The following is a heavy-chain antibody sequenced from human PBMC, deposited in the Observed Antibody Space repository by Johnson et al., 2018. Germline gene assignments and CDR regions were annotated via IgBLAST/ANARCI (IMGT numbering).Heavy chain of an antibody. Sequence: VQLLESGGGVVRPGGSLRLSCAASGFTFDDYGMSWVRQAPGTGLEWVSGIHWNVGSTGYADSVKGRFTISRDHAKNSLYLQKNSRRAEDTAVYHCARVPDWYCSGGSCRSGAFDIWGQGTMVTVSS. J-gene: IGHJ3*02. CDR1: GFTFDDYG. CDR3: ARVPDWYCSGGSCRSGAFDI. V-gene: IGHV3-20*01. D-gene: IGHD2-15*01. CDR2: IHWNVGST.